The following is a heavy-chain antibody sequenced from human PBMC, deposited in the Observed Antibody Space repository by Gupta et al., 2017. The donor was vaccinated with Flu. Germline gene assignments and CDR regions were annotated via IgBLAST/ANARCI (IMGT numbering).Heavy chain of an antibody. Sequence: EVQLLESGGGLVQPGGSLRLSCAASGFTFSSYAMTWVRQVPGKGLEWVSAISGSGGSTYYADSVKGRFTISRDNSKNTLYLQMNSLRAEDTAVYYCARIGYSYGYASPGGWFDPWGQGTLVTVSS. D-gene: IGHD5-18*01. CDR1: GFTFSSYA. CDR2: ISGSGGST. V-gene: IGHV3-23*01. CDR3: ARIGYSYGYASPGGWFDP. J-gene: IGHJ5*02.